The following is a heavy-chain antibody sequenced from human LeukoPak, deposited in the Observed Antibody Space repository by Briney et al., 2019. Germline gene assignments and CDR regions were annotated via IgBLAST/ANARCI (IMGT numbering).Heavy chain of an antibody. J-gene: IGHJ3*02. D-gene: IGHD2-2*01. CDR1: GYTFTDYY. CDR3: ARVWDVLGYCSRTSCPTNAFDI. V-gene: IGHV1-2*02. Sequence: ASVKVSCKASGYTFTDYYIHWVRQAPGQGLEWMGWINPNSGDTNYAQKFQGRVSMTRDTSISTAYMELSSLRSDDTAVYHCARVWDVLGYCSRTSCPTNAFDIWGQGTMVTVSS. CDR2: INPNSGDT.